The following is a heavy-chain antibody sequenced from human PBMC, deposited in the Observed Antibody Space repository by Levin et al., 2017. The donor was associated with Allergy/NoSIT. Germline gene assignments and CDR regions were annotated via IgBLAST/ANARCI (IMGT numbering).Heavy chain of an antibody. CDR3: AKELVRFPNWFDP. CDR1: GFTFDDYA. J-gene: IGHJ5*02. CDR2: ISWNSGSI. V-gene: IGHV3-9*01. D-gene: IGHD6-6*01. Sequence: GGSLRLSCAASGFTFDDYAMHWVRQAPGKGLEWVSGISWNSGSIGYADSVKGRFTISRDNAKNSLYLQMNSLRAEDTALYYCAKELVRFPNWFDPWGQGTLVTVSS.